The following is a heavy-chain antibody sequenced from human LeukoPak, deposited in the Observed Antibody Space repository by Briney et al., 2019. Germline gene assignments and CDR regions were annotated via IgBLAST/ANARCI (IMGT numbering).Heavy chain of an antibody. Sequence: PGGSPRLSGAASGFSFSSYYMSWVRQAPGKGLEWVALINPDGNERYYVDSVKGRFTISRDNARNSLYLQMDSLRDDDTAMYFCTRDLAAVPGPRMDVWGQGTTVTVSS. CDR2: INPDGNER. J-gene: IGHJ6*02. CDR1: GFSFSSYY. D-gene: IGHD6-19*01. CDR3: TRDLAAVPGPRMDV. V-gene: IGHV3-7*03.